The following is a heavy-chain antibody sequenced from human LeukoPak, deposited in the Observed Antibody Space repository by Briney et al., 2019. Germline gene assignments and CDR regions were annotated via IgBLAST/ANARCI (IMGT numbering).Heavy chain of an antibody. V-gene: IGHV4-59*01. D-gene: IGHD1-26*01. CDR1: GGSISSYY. Sequence: SETLSLTCTVSGGSISSYYWSWLRQPPGKGLEWIGYIYYSGSTNYNPSLKSRVTISVDTSKNQFSLKLSSVTAADTAVYYCARIRNTVGAVDYWGQGTLVTVSS. CDR2: IYYSGST. CDR3: ARIRNTVGAVDY. J-gene: IGHJ4*02.